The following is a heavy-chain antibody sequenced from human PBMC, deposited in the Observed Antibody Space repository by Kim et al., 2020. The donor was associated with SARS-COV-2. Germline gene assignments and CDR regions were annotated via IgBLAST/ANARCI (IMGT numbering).Heavy chain of an antibody. CDR3: ARGSAAMVAY. CDR1: GFTFSSYW. J-gene: IGHJ4*02. Sequence: GSLRLSCAASGFTFSSYWMHWVRQAPGKGLVWVSRINSDGRSTGYADSVKGRFTISRDNAKNTLYLQMNSLRADDTAVYYCARGSAAMVAYWGQGTLVTVSS. V-gene: IGHV3-74*01. D-gene: IGHD5-18*01. CDR2: INSDGRST.